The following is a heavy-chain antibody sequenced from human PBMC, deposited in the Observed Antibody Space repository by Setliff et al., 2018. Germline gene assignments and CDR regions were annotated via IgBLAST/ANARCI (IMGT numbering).Heavy chain of an antibody. CDR3: AREGVDTRSSTDYRYYMDV. CDR2: TIPSFGST. Sequence: ASVKVSCKASGYTFTSYGINWVRQAPGQGLEWMGGTIPSFGSTNYAQKFHGRVTIITDESTSTAYMELSSLTSDDTAVYYCAREGVDTRSSTDYRYYMDVWGQGTTVTVSS. D-gene: IGHD5-18*01. V-gene: IGHV1-69*05. CDR1: GYTFTSYG. J-gene: IGHJ6*03.